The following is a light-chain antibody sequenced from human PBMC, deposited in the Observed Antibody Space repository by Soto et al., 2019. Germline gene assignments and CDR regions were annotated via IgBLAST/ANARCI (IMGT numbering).Light chain of an antibody. CDR1: QSVSIK. J-gene: IGKJ5*01. CDR2: DTS. V-gene: IGKV3-15*01. Sequence: EIVMTRSPATLSVSPVERATLPCRASQSVSIKLAWYQQKPRQAPRLLFYDTSTRATGIPARFSGSGSATEFTPTISSLQSEDFAVYYCQQYNDRPPITFGQGTRLEIK. CDR3: QQYNDRPPIT.